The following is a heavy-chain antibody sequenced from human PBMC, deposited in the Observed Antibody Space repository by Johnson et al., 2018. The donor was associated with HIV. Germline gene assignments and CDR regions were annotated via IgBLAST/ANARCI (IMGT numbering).Heavy chain of an antibody. V-gene: IGHV3-30*02. CDR1: GFTFSSYG. CDR2: IRYDGSNK. CDR3: AKASHWAFDI. D-gene: IGHD1-1*01. J-gene: IGHJ3*02. Sequence: QVQLVESGGGVVQPGRSLRLSCAASGFTFSSYGMHWVRQAPGKGLEWVAVIRYDGSNKYYVDSVKGRFTISRDNSKNTLYLQMNSLRGEDTAVYYCAKASHWAFDIWGQGTMVTVSS.